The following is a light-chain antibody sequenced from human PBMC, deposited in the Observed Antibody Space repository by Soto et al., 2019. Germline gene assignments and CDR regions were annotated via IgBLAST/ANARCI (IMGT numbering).Light chain of an antibody. CDR1: QGISSY. Sequence: DIQLTQSPSFLSASVGDRVTITCRASQGISSYLAWYQQKPGKAPKLLIYAASTLQSGVPSRFSGSGSGTEFTLTISSVQTEDFATYYCQQLNSYPLYTFGQGTKLEIK. V-gene: IGKV1-9*01. CDR2: AAS. CDR3: QQLNSYPLYT. J-gene: IGKJ2*01.